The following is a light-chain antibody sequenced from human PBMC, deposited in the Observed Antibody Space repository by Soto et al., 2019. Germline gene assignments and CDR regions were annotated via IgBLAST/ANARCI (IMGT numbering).Light chain of an antibody. V-gene: IGKV3-11*01. J-gene: IGKJ5*01. CDR2: GAS. CDR1: QSIRSN. Sequence: EIVMTQSPATLSMSPGEGATLSCRVSQSIRSNLAWYQQRPGQAPRLLMYGASTRADGIPARFTGSGSGTEFTLTISSLEPEDFAVSYCQQRSNWPSITFGQGTRLEIK. CDR3: QQRSNWPSIT.